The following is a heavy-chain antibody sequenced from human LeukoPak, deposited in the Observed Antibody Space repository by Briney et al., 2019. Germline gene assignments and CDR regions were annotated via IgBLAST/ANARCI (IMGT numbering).Heavy chain of an antibody. CDR3: ARDHGAVLSNAFDI. CDR2: IHARGST. V-gene: IGHV4-61*02. Sequence: PSQTLSLTCTVSGGSISSGNYYWTWIRQPAGKGLEWIGRIHARGSTNYNPSLESRVTISVDTSKNQFSLKLSSVTAADTAVYYCARDHGAVLSNAFDIWGQGTMVTVSS. D-gene: IGHD3-3*02. J-gene: IGHJ3*02. CDR1: GGSISSGNYY.